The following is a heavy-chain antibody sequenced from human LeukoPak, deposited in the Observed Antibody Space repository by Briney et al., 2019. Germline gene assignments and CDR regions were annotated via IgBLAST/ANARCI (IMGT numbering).Heavy chain of an antibody. Sequence: GGSLRLSCAASGLTFSDYYMSWIRQAPGKGLEWVSYISSSGSTIYYADSVKGRFPISRDNTKNSLYLQMNSLRAEDTAVYYCARGGAVNWFDPWGQGTLVTVSS. V-gene: IGHV3-11*01. CDR2: ISSSGSTI. J-gene: IGHJ5*02. CDR1: GLTFSDYY. D-gene: IGHD1-26*01. CDR3: ARGGAVNWFDP.